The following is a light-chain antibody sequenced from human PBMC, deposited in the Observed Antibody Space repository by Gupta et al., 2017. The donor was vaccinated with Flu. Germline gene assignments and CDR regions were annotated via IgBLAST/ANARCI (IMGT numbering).Light chain of an antibody. J-gene: IGKJ3*01. V-gene: IGKV3-11*01. CDR2: DAS. CDR3: QQRSNWPPGT. Sequence: EIVLTQFPATLSLSPGERATLSFTASQSVGIFLAWYQQKPGQAPRLLIYDASNRDTGIPDRFSGSGSGKDLTLTISSREQEDFAGYYCQQRSNWPPGTFGHGTKVDF. CDR1: QSVGIF.